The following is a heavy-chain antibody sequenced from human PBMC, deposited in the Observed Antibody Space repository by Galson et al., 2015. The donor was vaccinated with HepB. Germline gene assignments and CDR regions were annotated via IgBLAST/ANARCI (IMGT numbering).Heavy chain of an antibody. D-gene: IGHD3-3*01. V-gene: IGHV3-23*01. CDR1: GFTFDDYA. J-gene: IGHJ4*02. CDR2: MSATSGST. Sequence: SLRLSCAASGFTFDDYAMHWVRQAPGKGLEWVSGMSATSGSTFYADSVEGRFTISRDNSKNTLYLLMNSLRDEDTALYYCAKVEGFRFLEWFIDYWGQGTLVTVSS. CDR3: AKVEGFRFLEWFIDY.